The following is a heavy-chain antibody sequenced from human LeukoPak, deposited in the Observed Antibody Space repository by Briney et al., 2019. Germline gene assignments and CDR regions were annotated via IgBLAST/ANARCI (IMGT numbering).Heavy chain of an antibody. CDR3: ARDGVTSSVVY. V-gene: IGHV3-7*01. Sequence: GGSLRLSCAASGFTFNSYAMSWVRQAPGKGLEWLANIKEDGSRKYHVDSVKGRFTISRDNAKKSLFLQMNSLRAEDTAVYYCARDGVTSSVVYWGQGTLVTVSS. D-gene: IGHD2-21*02. J-gene: IGHJ4*02. CDR1: GFTFNSYA. CDR2: IKEDGSRK.